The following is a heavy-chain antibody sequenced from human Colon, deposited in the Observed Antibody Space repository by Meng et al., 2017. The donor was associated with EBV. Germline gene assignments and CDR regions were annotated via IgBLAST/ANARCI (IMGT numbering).Heavy chain of an antibody. V-gene: IGHV4-4*02. CDR3: ARGKQDAWELLAY. CDR2: IDDSGST. Sequence: QLQESGPGLVKPSGTLSLTCGVSGVSISSNIRWTWVRQPPGKGLEWIGDIDDSGSTNYNPSLNSRISISLDKSKNHFSLKVNSVTAADTAVYYCARGKQDAWELLAYWGQGALVTVSS. J-gene: IGHJ4*02. CDR1: GVSISSNIR. D-gene: IGHD1-26*01.